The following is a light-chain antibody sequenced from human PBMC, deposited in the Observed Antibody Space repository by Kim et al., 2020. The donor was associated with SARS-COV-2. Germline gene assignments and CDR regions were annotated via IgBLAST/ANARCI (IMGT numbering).Light chain of an antibody. Sequence: AFTGDIVTSTCRARQDIRDYLAWYHQKPGKAPKLLLYATSTLQSGVPSRFSGSGSGTEFTLTIRSLQSEDFGTYFCQQYYSNPQTFGQGTKVDIK. J-gene: IGKJ1*01. CDR2: ATS. CDR1: QDIRDY. CDR3: QQYYSNPQT. V-gene: IGKV1-8*01.